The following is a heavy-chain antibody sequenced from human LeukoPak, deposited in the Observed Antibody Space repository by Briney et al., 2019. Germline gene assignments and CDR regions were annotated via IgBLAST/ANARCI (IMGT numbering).Heavy chain of an antibody. CDR3: ARKQGGTMSDV. D-gene: IGHD1-7*01. J-gene: IGHJ4*02. V-gene: IGHV4-39*07. CDR1: GGSISSSNYY. CDR2: FYSGGSA. Sequence: PSETLSLTCIVPGGSISSSNYYWAWIRQPPGKGLEWIGTFYSGGSAYYNPSLTSRVSISKDTSDNQFSLRLYSVTAADTAVYYCARKQGGTMSDVWGQGTQVTVSS.